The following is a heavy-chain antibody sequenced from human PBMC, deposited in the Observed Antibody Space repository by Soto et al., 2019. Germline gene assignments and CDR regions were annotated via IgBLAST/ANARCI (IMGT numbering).Heavy chain of an antibody. J-gene: IGHJ3*02. V-gene: IGHV1-69*13. CDR3: ARAYYYDSSGMGMMAFDI. D-gene: IGHD3-22*01. CDR2: IIPIFGTA. CDR1: GGTFSSYA. Sequence: SVKVSCKASGGTFSSYAISWVRQAPGQGLEWMGGIIPIFGTANYAQKFQGRVAITADESTSTAYMELSSLRSEDTAVYYCARAYYYDSSGMGMMAFDIWGQGTMVTVSS.